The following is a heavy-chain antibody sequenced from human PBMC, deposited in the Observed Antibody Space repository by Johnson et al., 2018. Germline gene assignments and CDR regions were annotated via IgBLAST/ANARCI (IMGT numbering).Heavy chain of an antibody. CDR1: GGTFSSYA. D-gene: IGHD3-10*01. V-gene: IGHV1-69*12. CDR3: ARYASYYQTGYFRD. CDR2: IIGMFGTA. Sequence: QVQLVQSGAEVKKPGSSLKVSCKTSGGTFSSYAFSWVRQAPGQGLEWMGGIIGMFGTAHYAQKFQGRVTITADEFTSTAYMELGSLTSEETAVYYCARYASYYQTGYFRDWGQGTLVYVSS. J-gene: IGHJ1*01.